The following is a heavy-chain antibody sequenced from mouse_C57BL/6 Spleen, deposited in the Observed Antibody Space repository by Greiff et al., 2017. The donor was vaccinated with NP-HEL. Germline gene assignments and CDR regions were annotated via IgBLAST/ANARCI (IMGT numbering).Heavy chain of an antibody. J-gene: IGHJ1*03. D-gene: IGHD1-1*01. CDR2: IYPGSGST. CDR1: GYTFTSYW. CDR3: ARGPYYGSSHWYFDV. V-gene: IGHV1-55*01. Sequence: QVHVKQPGAELVKPGASVKMSCKASGYTFTSYWITWVKQRPGQGLEWIGDIYPGSGSTNYNEKFKSKATLTVDTSSSTAYMQLSSLTSEDSAVYYCARGPYYGSSHWYFDVWGTGTTVTVSS.